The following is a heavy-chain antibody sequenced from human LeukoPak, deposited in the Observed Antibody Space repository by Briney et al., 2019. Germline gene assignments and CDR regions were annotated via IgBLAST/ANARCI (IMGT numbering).Heavy chain of an antibody. D-gene: IGHD2-2*01. V-gene: IGHV4-34*01. CDR3: ALGIGYCSSTSCYVSAGGWFDP. J-gene: IGHJ5*02. CDR1: GGSFSGYY. Sequence: SETLSPTCAVYGGSFSGYYWSWIRRPPGKGLEWIGEINHSGSTNYNPSLKSRVTISVDTSKNQFSLKLSSVTAADTAVYYCALGIGYCSSTSCYVSAGGWFDPWGQGTLVTVSS. CDR2: INHSGST.